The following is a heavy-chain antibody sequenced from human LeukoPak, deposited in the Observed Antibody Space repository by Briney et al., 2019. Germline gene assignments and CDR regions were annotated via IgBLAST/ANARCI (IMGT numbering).Heavy chain of an antibody. CDR3: ARDRLGYGDYKTEFDY. CDR2: ISSSSSYI. J-gene: IGHJ4*02. D-gene: IGHD4-17*01. CDR1: GFTVSSNY. Sequence: GGSLRLSCAASGFTVSSNYMSWVRQAPGKGLEWVSSISSSSSYIYYADSVKGRFTISRDNAKNSLYLQMNSLRAEDTAVYYCARDRLGYGDYKTEFDYWGQGTLVTVSS. V-gene: IGHV3-21*01.